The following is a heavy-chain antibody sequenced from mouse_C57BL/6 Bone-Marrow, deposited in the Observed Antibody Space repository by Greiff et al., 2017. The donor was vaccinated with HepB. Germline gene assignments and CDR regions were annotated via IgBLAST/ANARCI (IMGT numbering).Heavy chain of an antibody. CDR2: IDPSDSYT. V-gene: IGHV1-50*01. Sequence: QVQLQQPGAELVKPGASVKLSCKASGYTFTSYWMQWVKQRPGQGLEWIGEIDPSDSYTNYNQKFKGKATLTVDTSSSTAYMQLSSLTSEDSAVYYCARWGYGSFFDYWGQGTTLTVSS. CDR3: ARWGYGSFFDY. D-gene: IGHD1-1*01. CDR1: GYTFTSYW. J-gene: IGHJ2*01.